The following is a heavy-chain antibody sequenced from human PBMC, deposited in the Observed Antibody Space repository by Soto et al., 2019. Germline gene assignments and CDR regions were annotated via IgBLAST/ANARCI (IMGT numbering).Heavy chain of an antibody. CDR3: ARSIRGPRRFNGMDV. D-gene: IGHD3-10*01. Sequence: SVPTLVNPTETLTLTCTFSGFSLTSPVMCVSWIRQPPGKALEWLALIDRDDDDKYYSTSLKTRLTISKDTRKNRVVLTMANMDPADTGTYYCARSIRGPRRFNGMDVWGQGTTVTSP. CDR1: GFSLTSPVMC. V-gene: IGHV2-70*13. CDR2: IDRDDDDK. J-gene: IGHJ6*02.